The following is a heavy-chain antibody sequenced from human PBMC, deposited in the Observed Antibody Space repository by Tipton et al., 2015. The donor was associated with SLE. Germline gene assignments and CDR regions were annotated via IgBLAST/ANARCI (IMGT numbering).Heavy chain of an antibody. D-gene: IGHD6-19*01. CDR3: ARETSSLFDY. CDR1: GGSISSYY. V-gene: IGHV4-59*12. Sequence: TLSLTCTVSGGSISSYYWSWIRQPPGMGLEWIGYIYYSGSTYYNPSLKSRVTISVDTSKNQFSLKLSSVTAADTAVYYCARETSSLFDYWGQGTLVTVSP. CDR2: IYYSGST. J-gene: IGHJ4*02.